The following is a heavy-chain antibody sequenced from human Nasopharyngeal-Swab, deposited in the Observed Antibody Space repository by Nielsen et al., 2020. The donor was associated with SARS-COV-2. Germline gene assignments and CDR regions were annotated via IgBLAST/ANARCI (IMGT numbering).Heavy chain of an antibody. D-gene: IGHD6-19*01. Sequence: SETLSLTCTVSGGSISSYYWSWIRQPPGKGLEWIGEINHSGSTNYNPSLKSRVTISVDTSKNQFSLKLSSATAADTAVYYCARFPYSSGWGFDYWGQGTLVTVSS. CDR1: GGSISSYY. J-gene: IGHJ4*02. CDR3: ARFPYSSGWGFDY. V-gene: IGHV4-34*01. CDR2: INHSGST.